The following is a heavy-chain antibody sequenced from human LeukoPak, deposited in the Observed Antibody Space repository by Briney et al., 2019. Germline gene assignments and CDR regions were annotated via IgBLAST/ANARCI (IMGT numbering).Heavy chain of an antibody. CDR3: ARDLGYCSGGSCEHDY. Sequence: GGSLRLSCAASGFTFSSYAMHWVRQAPGKGLEWVAVISYDGSNKYYADSVKGRLTISRDNSKNTLYLQMNSLRAEDTAVYYCARDLGYCSGGSCEHDYWGQGTLVTVSS. CDR2: ISYDGSNK. J-gene: IGHJ4*02. CDR1: GFTFSSYA. D-gene: IGHD2-15*01. V-gene: IGHV3-30-3*01.